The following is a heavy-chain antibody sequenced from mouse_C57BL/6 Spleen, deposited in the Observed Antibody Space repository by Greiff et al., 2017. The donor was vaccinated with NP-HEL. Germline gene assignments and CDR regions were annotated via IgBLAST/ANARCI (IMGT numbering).Heavy chain of an antibody. V-gene: IGHV1-64*01. J-gene: IGHJ2*01. CDR1: GYTFTSYW. CDR2: IHPNSGST. CDR3: ARGYYYGRDFDY. D-gene: IGHD1-1*01. Sequence: VQLQQSGAELVKPGASVKLSCKASGYTFTSYWMHWVKQRPGQGLEWIGMIHPNSGSTNYNEKFKSKATLTVDKSSSTAYMQLSSLTSEDSAVYYCARGYYYGRDFDYWGQGTTLTVSS.